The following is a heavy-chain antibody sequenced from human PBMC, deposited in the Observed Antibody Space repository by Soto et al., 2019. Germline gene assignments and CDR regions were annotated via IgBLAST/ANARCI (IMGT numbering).Heavy chain of an antibody. Sequence: ASVKVSCRASGYSFTGYYMHWVRQAPGQGLEWMGWINPNSGGTNYAQKFQGWVTMTRDTSISTAYMELSRLRSDDTAVYYCARAPSGSGSYPMDVWGQRTTVTGSS. V-gene: IGHV1-2*04. J-gene: IGHJ6*02. CDR1: GYSFTGYY. CDR3: ARAPSGSGSYPMDV. D-gene: IGHD3-10*01. CDR2: INPNSGGT.